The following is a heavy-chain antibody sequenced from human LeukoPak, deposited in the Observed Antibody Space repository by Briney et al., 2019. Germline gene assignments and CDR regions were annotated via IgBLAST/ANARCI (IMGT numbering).Heavy chain of an antibody. V-gene: IGHV1-69*06. J-gene: IGHJ6*03. CDR1: GGTFSSYA. Sequence: GASVKVSCKASGGTFSSYAISWVRQAPGQGLEWMGGIIPIFGTANYAQRFQGRVTITADKSTSTAYMELSSLRSEDTAVYYCARVVLRLGEFRWNYYYYMDVWGKGTTVTVSS. D-gene: IGHD3-16*01. CDR3: ARVVLRLGEFRWNYYYYMDV. CDR2: IIPIFGTA.